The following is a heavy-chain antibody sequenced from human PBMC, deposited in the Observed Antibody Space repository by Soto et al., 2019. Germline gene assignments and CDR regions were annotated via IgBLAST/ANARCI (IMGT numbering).Heavy chain of an antibody. D-gene: IGHD5-12*01. V-gene: IGHV4-59*01. CDR3: ARGEMATTHGVFDY. Sequence: PSETLSLTCTVSGGSISSYYWSWIRQPPGKGLEWIGYIYYSGSTNYNPSLKSRVTISVDTSKNQFSLKLSSVTAADTAVYYCARGEMATTHGVFDYWGQGTLVTVSS. CDR1: GGSISSYY. J-gene: IGHJ4*02. CDR2: IYYSGST.